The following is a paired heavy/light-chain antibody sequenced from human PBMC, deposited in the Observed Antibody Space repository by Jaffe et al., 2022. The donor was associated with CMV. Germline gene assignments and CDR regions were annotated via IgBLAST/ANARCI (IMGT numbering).Heavy chain of an antibody. D-gene: IGHD6-6*01. Sequence: EVQLVESGGGLVQPGGSLRLSCAASGFTFRSYWMYWVRQAPGKGLVWVSHINSDGSSTSYADSVKGRFTISRDNAENTLYLQMNSLRAEDTAVYFCARVSSSSPYYYGMDVWGQGTTVTVSS. J-gene: IGHJ6*02. CDR3: ARVSSSSPYYYGMDV. V-gene: IGHV3-74*01. CDR2: INSDGSST. CDR1: GFTFRSYW.
Light chain of an antibody. CDR1: QGISNS. CDR2: AAS. Sequence: DIQMTQSPSSLSASVGDRVTITCRASQGISNSLAWYQQKPGKAPKLLLYAASRLESGVPSRFSGSGSGTDYTLTISSLQPEDFATYYCQQYYSTLLTFGGGTKVEIK. V-gene: IGKV1-NL1*01. J-gene: IGKJ4*01. CDR3: QQYYSTLLT.